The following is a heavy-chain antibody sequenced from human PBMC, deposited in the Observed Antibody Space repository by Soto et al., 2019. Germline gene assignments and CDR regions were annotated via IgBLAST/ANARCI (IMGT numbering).Heavy chain of an antibody. CDR2: IYYSGST. CDR1: GGSISSGGYY. J-gene: IGHJ5*02. D-gene: IGHD3-10*01. V-gene: IGHV4-31*03. Sequence: LSLTCTVSGGSISSGGYYWSWIRQHPGKGLEWIGYIYYSGSTYYNPSLKSRVTISVDTSKNQFSLKLSSVTAADTAVYYCARDRNYYGSGSSYWFDPWGQGTLVTVSS. CDR3: ARDRNYYGSGSSYWFDP.